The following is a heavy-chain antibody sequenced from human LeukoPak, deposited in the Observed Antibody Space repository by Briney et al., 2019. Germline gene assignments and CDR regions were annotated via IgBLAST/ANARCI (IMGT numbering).Heavy chain of an antibody. D-gene: IGHD3-22*01. V-gene: IGHV4-4*02. Sequence: SETLSLTCAVSGGSISSSNWWSWVRQPPGKGLEWIGEIYHSGSTNYNPSLKSRVTISVDKPKNQFSLKLSSVTAADTAVYYCAGGGYYDSSGYQYYFDYWGQGTLVTVSS. CDR2: IYHSGST. CDR1: GGSISSSNW. J-gene: IGHJ4*02. CDR3: AGGGYYDSSGYQYYFDY.